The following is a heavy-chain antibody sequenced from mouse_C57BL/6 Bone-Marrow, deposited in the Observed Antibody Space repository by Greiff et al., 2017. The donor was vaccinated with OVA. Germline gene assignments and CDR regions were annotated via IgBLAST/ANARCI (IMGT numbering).Heavy chain of an antibody. J-gene: IGHJ2*01. Sequence: QVQLQQPGAELVKPGASVKLSCKASGYTFTSYWMHWVKQRPGRGLEWIGRIDPNSGGTKYNEKFKGKATLTVDKPSSTAYMQLSSLTSEDSAVYYCATAQARGYFDYWGQGTTLTVSS. V-gene: IGHV1-72*01. CDR1: GYTFTSYW. D-gene: IGHD3-2*02. CDR2: IDPNSGGT. CDR3: ATAQARGYFDY.